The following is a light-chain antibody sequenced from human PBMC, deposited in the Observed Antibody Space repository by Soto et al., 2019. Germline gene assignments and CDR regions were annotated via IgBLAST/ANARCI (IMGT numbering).Light chain of an antibody. J-gene: IGLJ2*01. CDR2: DVS. Sequence: QSALTQPRSVSGSPGQSVTISCTGTNSDVGGYNYVSWYQQHPGKAPKLMIYDVSERPSGVPDRFSGSKSGNTASLTISGLRAEDEADYHCCSYAGSYTVVFCGGTKLTVL. V-gene: IGLV2-11*01. CDR1: NSDVGGYNY. CDR3: CSYAGSYTVV.